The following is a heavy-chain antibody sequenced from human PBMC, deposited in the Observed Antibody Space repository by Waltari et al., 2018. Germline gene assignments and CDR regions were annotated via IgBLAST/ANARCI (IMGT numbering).Heavy chain of an antibody. CDR3: ATRVSS. J-gene: IGHJ5*02. CDR1: GFTFSNYF. CDR2: ISDSGVNT. Sequence: EVQLLESGGGVVQPGGSMRLSCPASGFTFSNYFMNLVRQVPGKGLEWVSAISDSGVNTYYADSLKGRFTISRDNSKNTLYLQMNSLRADDTAIYYCATRVSSWGQGTLVTVSS. D-gene: IGHD3-10*01. V-gene: IGHV3-23*01.